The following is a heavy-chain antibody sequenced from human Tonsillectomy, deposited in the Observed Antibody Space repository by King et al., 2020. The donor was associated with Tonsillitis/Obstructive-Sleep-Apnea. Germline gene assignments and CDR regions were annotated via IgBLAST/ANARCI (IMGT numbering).Heavy chain of an antibody. CDR2: IWYDGCNK. J-gene: IGHJ4*02. Sequence: QLVQSGGGVVQPGRSLRLSCAASGFSFSSYGMHWVRQAPGKGLEWVALIWYDGCNKYYVDSVKGRFTISRDNSKNTLYLQMNNLRAEDTVVYYCARDGTAAESPFDYWGQGTLVTVSS. D-gene: IGHD2-21*02. CDR1: GFSFSSYG. V-gene: IGHV3-33*01. CDR3: ARDGTAAESPFDY.